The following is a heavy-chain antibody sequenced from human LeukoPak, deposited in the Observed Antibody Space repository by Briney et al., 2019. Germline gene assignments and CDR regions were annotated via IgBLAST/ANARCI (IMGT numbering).Heavy chain of an antibody. V-gene: IGHV3-15*01. D-gene: IGHD3-10*01. CDR2: IKSRGDGETT. CDR3: TTDLGLTMIRGVIVY. Sequence: GGSLRLSCAASGFTFTNAWMTWVRQAAGKGLDWVGRIKSRGDGETTDYAAPVKGRFSMSRDDSKATMYLQMYSLEAEDTAVYYCTTDLGLTMIRGVIVYWGQGALVTVSS. J-gene: IGHJ4*02. CDR1: GFTFTNAW.